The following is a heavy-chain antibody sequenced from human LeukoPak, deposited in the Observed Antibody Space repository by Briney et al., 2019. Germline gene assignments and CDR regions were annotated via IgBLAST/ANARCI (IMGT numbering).Heavy chain of an antibody. CDR1: GGSISSSNW. Sequence: SETLSLTCAVSGGSISSSNWWSWVRQPPGKGLEWIGEIYHSGSTNYNPSLKSRVTISVDTSKNQFSLKLSSVTAADTAVYYCARRPDAATGYCSGGSCFPTLYYYYMDVWGKGTTVTISS. CDR2: IYHSGST. J-gene: IGHJ6*03. CDR3: ARRPDAATGYCSGGSCFPTLYYYYMDV. D-gene: IGHD2-15*01. V-gene: IGHV4-4*02.